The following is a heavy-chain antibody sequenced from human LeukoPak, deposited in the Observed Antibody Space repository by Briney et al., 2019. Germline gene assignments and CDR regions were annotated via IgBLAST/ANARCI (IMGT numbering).Heavy chain of an antibody. D-gene: IGHD6-13*01. CDR1: GGTFSSYA. Sequence: SCKASGGTFSSYAMHWVRQAPGKGLEWVAVISYDGSNKYYADSVKGRFTISRDNSKNTLYLQMNSLRAEDTAVYYCARDRQQLVRGYFDYWGQGTLVTVSS. CDR2: ISYDGSNK. CDR3: ARDRQQLVRGYFDY. V-gene: IGHV3-30-3*01. J-gene: IGHJ4*02.